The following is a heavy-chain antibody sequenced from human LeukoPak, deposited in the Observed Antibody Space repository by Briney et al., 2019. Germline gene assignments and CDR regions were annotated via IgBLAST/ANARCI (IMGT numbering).Heavy chain of an antibody. V-gene: IGHV3-23*01. D-gene: IGHD3-22*01. Sequence: GGSLRLSCAASGFTFSSYAMSWVRQAPGKGLEWVSAISGSGGSTYYADSVKGRFTISRDNSKNTLYLQRNSLRAEDTAVYYCAKDGYYDSSGYYESNYYYGMDVWGQGTTVTVSS. J-gene: IGHJ6*02. CDR3: AKDGYYDSSGYYESNYYYGMDV. CDR2: ISGSGGST. CDR1: GFTFSSYA.